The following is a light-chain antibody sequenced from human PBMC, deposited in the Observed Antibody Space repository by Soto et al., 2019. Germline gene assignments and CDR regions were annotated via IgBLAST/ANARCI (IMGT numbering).Light chain of an antibody. CDR3: QQYSHLIT. J-gene: IGKJ5*01. CDR1: QDISNY. V-gene: IGKV1-33*01. Sequence: DIQMTQSPSSRSASVGDRVTITCQASQDISNYLNWYQQKLGKAPKLLIYDASNLETGVPSRFSGSGSGTDFTFTISSLQPEDIATYYCQQYSHLITCGQGTRLEIK. CDR2: DAS.